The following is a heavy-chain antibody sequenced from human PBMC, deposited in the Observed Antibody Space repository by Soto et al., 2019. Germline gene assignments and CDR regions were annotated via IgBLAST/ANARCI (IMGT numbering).Heavy chain of an antibody. Sequence: SETLSLTCTVSGGSISSGGYYWSWIRQHPGKGLEWIGYIYYSGSTYYNPSLKSRVTISVDTSKNQFSLKLSSVTAADTAVYYCARQHGYSSYGMDVWGQGTTVTVSS. CDR2: IYYSGST. CDR3: ARQHGYSSYGMDV. CDR1: GGSISSGGYY. D-gene: IGHD5-18*01. J-gene: IGHJ6*02. V-gene: IGHV4-31*03.